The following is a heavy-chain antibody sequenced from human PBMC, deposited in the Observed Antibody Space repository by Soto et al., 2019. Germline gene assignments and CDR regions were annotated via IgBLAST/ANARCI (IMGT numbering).Heavy chain of an antibody. J-gene: IGHJ4*02. CDR3: ARGVYPKVLWFGELSHFDY. Sequence: QLQLQESGSGLVKPSQTLSLTCAVSGGSISSGGYAWSWIRQPPGKGLEWIGYIYHSGSTYYNPSLKSRVTISVDRSKNQFSLKLSSVTAAYTAVYYCARGVYPKVLWFGELSHFDYWGQGTLVTVSS. CDR2: IYHSGST. D-gene: IGHD3-10*01. V-gene: IGHV4-30-2*01. CDR1: GGSISSGGYA.